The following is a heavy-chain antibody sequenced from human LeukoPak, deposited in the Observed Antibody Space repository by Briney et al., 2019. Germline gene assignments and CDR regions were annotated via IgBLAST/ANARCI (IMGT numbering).Heavy chain of an antibody. D-gene: IGHD4-17*01. J-gene: IGHJ4*01. CDR1: GGSISSSSYY. CDR3: ARVHKLARGLYGDYSFDY. Sequence: PSETLSLTCTVSGGSISSSSYYWGWIRQPPGKGLEWIGYIYYSGSTNYNPSLKSRVTISVDTSKNQFSLKLSSVTAADTAVYYCARVHKLARGLYGDYSFDYWGXXXLXTVSS. CDR2: IYYSGST. V-gene: IGHV4-61*05.